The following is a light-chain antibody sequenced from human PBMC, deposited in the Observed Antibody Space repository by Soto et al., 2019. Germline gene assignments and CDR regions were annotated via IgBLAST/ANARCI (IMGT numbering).Light chain of an antibody. CDR1: SSDVGAYNY. J-gene: IGLJ1*01. V-gene: IGLV2-14*01. CDR3: CSYAGSSIPYV. Sequence: QSALTQPASVSGSPGQSITISCTGTSSDVGAYNYVSWYQQHPGKAPKLLISEVSNRPSGVPNRFSGSKSGNTASLTISGLQAEDEADYYCCSYAGSSIPYVFGTGTKLTVL. CDR2: EVS.